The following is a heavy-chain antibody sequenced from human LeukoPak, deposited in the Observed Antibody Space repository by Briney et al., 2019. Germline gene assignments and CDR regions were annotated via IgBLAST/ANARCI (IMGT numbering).Heavy chain of an antibody. CDR3: ARGGWNKFDY. CDR1: ADSISSYY. CDR2: IFYSGTT. Sequence: SETLSLTCTVSADSISSYYWSWIRQPPGKGLEWIGFIFYSGTTNYNPSLKSRVTISVDTSKNQFSLKLSSVTAADTAVYYCARGGWNKFDYWGQGTLVTVSS. D-gene: IGHD3-22*01. J-gene: IGHJ4*02. V-gene: IGHV4-59*01.